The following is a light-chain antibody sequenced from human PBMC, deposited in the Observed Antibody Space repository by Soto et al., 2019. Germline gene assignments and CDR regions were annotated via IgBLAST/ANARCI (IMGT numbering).Light chain of an antibody. Sequence: QSALTQPASVSGSPGQSITISCTGTCSVVGNYDLVSWYQQLPGKAPKLIIYEVENRPSGVSNRFSASKSAFTASLTISGLQAEDEADYYCSSYTTSYFYVFGPGTKVTDL. J-gene: IGLJ1*01. CDR3: SSYTTSYFYV. V-gene: IGLV2-14*02. CDR1: CSVVGNYDL. CDR2: EVE.